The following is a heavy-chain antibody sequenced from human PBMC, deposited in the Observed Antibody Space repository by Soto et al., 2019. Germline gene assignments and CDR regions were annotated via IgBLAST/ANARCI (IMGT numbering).Heavy chain of an antibody. V-gene: IGHV4-59*01. Sequence: PSETLSLTCTVSGGSISSYYWSWIRQPPGKGLEWIGYLYYSGSTNYNPSLKSRVTISVDTSKNQFSLKLSSVTAADTAVYYCARAAAGKGGGFDIWGQGTMVTVSS. CDR3: ARAAAGKGGGFDI. J-gene: IGHJ3*02. CDR2: LYYSGST. CDR1: GGSISSYY. D-gene: IGHD6-13*01.